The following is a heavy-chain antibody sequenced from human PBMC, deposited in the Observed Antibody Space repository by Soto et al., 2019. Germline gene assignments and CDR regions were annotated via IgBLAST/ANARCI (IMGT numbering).Heavy chain of an antibody. J-gene: IGHJ4*02. CDR1: GGSISSGGYY. Sequence: SETLSLTCTVSGGSISSGGYYWSWIRQHPGKGLEWIGYIYYSGSTYYNPSLKSRVTISVDTSKNQFSLKLRSVTAADTAVYYWSRGGGNYYDSSGYLGYWGQGTLVTVSS. CDR2: IYYSGST. CDR3: SRGGGNYYDSSGYLGY. V-gene: IGHV4-31*03. D-gene: IGHD3-22*01.